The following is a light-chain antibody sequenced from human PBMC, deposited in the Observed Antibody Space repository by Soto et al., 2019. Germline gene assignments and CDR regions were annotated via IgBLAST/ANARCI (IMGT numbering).Light chain of an antibody. Sequence: QSALAQPPSGSGAPGQRVSISCTGSTSNIGAPYDVHWYQHLPGTAPKLLIYGDNNRPSGVPDRFSGSKSCTSASLAITRLQDEDEADYYCQAYDISIHNYVFGTGRKVTVL. CDR2: GDN. CDR1: TSNIGAPYD. J-gene: IGLJ1*01. CDR3: QAYDISIHNYV. V-gene: IGLV1-40*01.